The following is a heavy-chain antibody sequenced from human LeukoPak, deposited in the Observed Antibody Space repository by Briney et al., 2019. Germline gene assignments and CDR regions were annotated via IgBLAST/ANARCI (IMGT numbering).Heavy chain of an antibody. J-gene: IGHJ5*02. CDR2: IYTSGST. CDR3: ARALHPEYGSGSYYNSSLWFDP. V-gene: IGHV4-61*02. Sequence: SETLSLTCTVSGGSISSGRYYWSWIRQPAGKGLEWIGRIYTSGSTNYNPSLKSRVTISVDTSKNQFSLKLSSVTAADTAVYYCARALHPEYGSGSYYNSSLWFDPWGQGTLVTVSS. CDR1: GGSISSGRYY. D-gene: IGHD3-10*01.